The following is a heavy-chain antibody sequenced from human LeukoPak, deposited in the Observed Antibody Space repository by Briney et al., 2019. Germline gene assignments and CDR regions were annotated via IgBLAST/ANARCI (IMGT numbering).Heavy chain of an antibody. J-gene: IGHJ4*02. V-gene: IGHV4-59*08. D-gene: IGHD5-18*01. Sequence: SETLSLTCTVSDDSSTSNYWSWIRQPPGKGLEWIGYMDFSGSTNYNPSLKSRVTISLDTSKNQLSLKLRSVTAADTALYYCAGHRYNSGPFGSWGQGTLVTVSS. CDR1: DDSSTSNY. CDR3: AGHRYNSGPFGS. CDR2: MDFSGST.